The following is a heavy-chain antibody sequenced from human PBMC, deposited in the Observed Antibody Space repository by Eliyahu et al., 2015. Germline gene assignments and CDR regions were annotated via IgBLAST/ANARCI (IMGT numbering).Heavy chain of an antibody. V-gene: IGHV3-30*18. D-gene: IGHD5-12*01. Sequence: QVHLRESGGGVVQPGRSLRLACAASGFXXENYGXHWVRQAPGKGLGGVAGISHDGSKKYYGDFVKGRFTISRDNSDNSLSLQMSGLRIEDTAVYYCAKEIQTRWLGYYFADWGQGTLVTVSS. CDR3: AKEIQTRWLGYYFAD. CDR1: GFXXENYG. CDR2: ISHDGSKK. J-gene: IGHJ4*02.